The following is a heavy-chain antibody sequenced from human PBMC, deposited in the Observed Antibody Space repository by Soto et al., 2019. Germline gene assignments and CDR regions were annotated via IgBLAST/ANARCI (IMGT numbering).Heavy chain of an antibody. V-gene: IGHV1-46*01. Sequence: ASVKVSCKASGYTFTSYYMHWVRQAPGQRLEWMGIINPSGGSTSYAQKFQGRVTMTRDTSTSTAYMELSSLRSEDTAVYYCARDGDVGNYYDSSGYDTDYYYYYGMDVWGQGTTVTVSS. J-gene: IGHJ6*02. CDR1: GYTFTSYY. D-gene: IGHD3-22*01. CDR2: INPSGGST. CDR3: ARDGDVGNYYDSSGYDTDYYYYYGMDV.